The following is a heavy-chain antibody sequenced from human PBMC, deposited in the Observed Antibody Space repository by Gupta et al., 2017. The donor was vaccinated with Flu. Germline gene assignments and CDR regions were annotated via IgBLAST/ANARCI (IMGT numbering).Heavy chain of an antibody. J-gene: IGHJ6*03. Sequence: WGWIRQPPGKGLEWIGSIYFNGDTSYNPSLKNRVSISVDTPNNQFSLRLSSVTAADKAVYRCANTHCIGANGYSGYYYMDVWGKGTMVTVSS. CDR3: ANTHCIGANGYSGYYYMDV. CDR2: IYFNGDT. V-gene: IGHV4-39*01. D-gene: IGHD2-15*01.